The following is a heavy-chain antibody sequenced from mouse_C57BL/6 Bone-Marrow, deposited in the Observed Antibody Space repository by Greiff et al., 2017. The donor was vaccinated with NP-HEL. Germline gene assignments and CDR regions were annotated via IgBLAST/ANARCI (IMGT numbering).Heavy chain of an antibody. V-gene: IGHV2-9*01. CDR3: AKPYDGYLYAMGY. CDR2: IWGGGST. D-gene: IGHD2-3*01. J-gene: IGHJ4*01. Sequence: GKRKEVGPGLVAPSQSLSITCTVSGFSLTSYGVDWVRQPPGKGLEWLGVIWGGGSTNYNSALMSRLSISKDNSKSQVFLKMNSLQTDDTAMYYCAKPYDGYLYAMGYWGQGTSVTVSS. CDR1: GFSLTSYG.